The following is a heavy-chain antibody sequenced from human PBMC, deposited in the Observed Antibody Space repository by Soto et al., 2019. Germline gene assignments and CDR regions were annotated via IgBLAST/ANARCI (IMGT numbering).Heavy chain of an antibody. CDR3: ARGHSSSWSNYYYYGMDV. V-gene: IGHV3-33*01. CDR2: IWYDGSNK. D-gene: IGHD6-13*01. CDR1: GFTFSSYG. Sequence: QVQLVESGGGVVQPGRSLRLSCAASGFTFSSYGMHWVRQAPGKGLEWVAVIWYDGSNKYYADSVKGRFTISRDNSKNTLYLQMNSLRAEDTAVYYCARGHSSSWSNYYYYGMDVWGQGTTVTVSS. J-gene: IGHJ6*02.